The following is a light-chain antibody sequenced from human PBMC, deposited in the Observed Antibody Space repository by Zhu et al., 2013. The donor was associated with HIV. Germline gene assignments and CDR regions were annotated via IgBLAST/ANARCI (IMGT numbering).Light chain of an antibody. Sequence: DIQLTQSPSFLSASVGDRVTITCRASQGISSYLAWYQQKPGKAPNLLIFAASTLQTGVPSRFSGSGSGTEFTLTIGSLQPEDFATYYCQQLNSYPYSFGQGTKLEIK. CDR3: QQLNSYPYS. CDR2: AAS. J-gene: IGKJ2*03. V-gene: IGKV1-9*01. CDR1: QGISSY.